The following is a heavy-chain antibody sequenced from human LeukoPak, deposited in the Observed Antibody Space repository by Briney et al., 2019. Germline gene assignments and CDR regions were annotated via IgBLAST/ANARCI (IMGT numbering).Heavy chain of an antibody. D-gene: IGHD6-19*01. J-gene: IGHJ4*02. CDR2: ISSSGSYI. V-gene: IGHV3-21*01. CDR3: ARDSRAVAADFDY. CDR1: GFTFSSYI. Sequence: GGSLRLSCAASGFTFSSYIMNWVRQAPGKGLEWVSSISSSGSYIYYADSVKGRFTISRDNAKNSLYLQMNSLRAEDTAEYFCARDSRAVAADFDYWGQGTLVTVSS.